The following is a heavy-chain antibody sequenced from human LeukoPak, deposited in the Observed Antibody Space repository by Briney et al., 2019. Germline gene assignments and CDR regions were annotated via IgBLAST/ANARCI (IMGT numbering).Heavy chain of an antibody. V-gene: IGHV1-2*02. D-gene: IGHD3-10*01. Sequence: ASVKVSCKASGYTFTGYYMHWVRQAPGQGLEWTGWIYPNSGGTNYAQKFQGRVTMTRDTSISTAYMELSRLRSDDTAVYYCAREKYYGSGSWDFDYWGQGTLVTVSS. CDR2: IYPNSGGT. CDR1: GYTFTGYY. CDR3: AREKYYGSGSWDFDY. J-gene: IGHJ4*02.